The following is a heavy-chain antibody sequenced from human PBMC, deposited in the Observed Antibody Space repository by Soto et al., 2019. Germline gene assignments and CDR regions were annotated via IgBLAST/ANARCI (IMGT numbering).Heavy chain of an antibody. CDR3: AKGSRSSGGYTDY. V-gene: IGHV3-23*01. CDR1: GFTFSSYA. J-gene: IGHJ4*02. D-gene: IGHD6-19*01. Sequence: EVQLLESGGGLVQPGGSLRLSCAASGFTFSSYAMSWVRQAPGTGLEWVSDISGSGGSTYYADSVKGRFTISRDNSENTVYLQMNSLRAEDTAVYYCAKGSRSSGGYTDYWGQGTLVTVSS. CDR2: ISGSGGST.